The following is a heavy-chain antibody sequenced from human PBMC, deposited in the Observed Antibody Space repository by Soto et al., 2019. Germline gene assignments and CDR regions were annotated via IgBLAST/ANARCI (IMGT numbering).Heavy chain of an antibody. CDR1: GFTFSTYA. J-gene: IGHJ4*02. Sequence: GGSLRLSCAASGFTFSTYAMSWVRQAPGKGLEWVSAISGSGSTNYRDSVKGRFTVSRDTSKNTFFLQMNSLRAEDTAVYYCAREWSPYINLWGREIQGPLDYWGQGILVTVSS. CDR2: ISGSGST. D-gene: IGHD1-1*01. CDR3: AREWSPYINLWGREIQGPLDY. V-gene: IGHV3-23*01.